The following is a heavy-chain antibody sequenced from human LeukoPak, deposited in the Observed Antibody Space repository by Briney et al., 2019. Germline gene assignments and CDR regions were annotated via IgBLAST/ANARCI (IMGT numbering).Heavy chain of an antibody. V-gene: IGHV1-69*05. CDR1: GGTFSSYA. CDR2: IIPIFGTA. D-gene: IGHD3-10*01. J-gene: IGHJ4*02. Sequence: ASVKVSCKASGGTFSSYAISWVRQAPGQGLEWMGGIIPIFGTANYAQKFQGRVTITTDESTSTAYMELSSLRSEDTAVYYCARDRGTMVRGDHGVDYWGQGTLVTVSS. CDR3: ARDRGTMVRGDHGVDY.